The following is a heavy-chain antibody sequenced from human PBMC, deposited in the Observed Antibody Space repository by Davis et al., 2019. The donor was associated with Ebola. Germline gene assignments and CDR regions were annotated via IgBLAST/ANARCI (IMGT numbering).Heavy chain of an antibody. D-gene: IGHD5-18*01. Sequence: GGSLRLSCAASRLTFSSYAMSWVRQAPGKGLEWVSTISGSGTYTYYADSVKGRFTISRDNSKDTLYLQMNSLRGEDTAVYYCAKGDTAKDWGQGTLVTVSS. V-gene: IGHV3-23*01. CDR1: RLTFSSYA. CDR2: ISGSGTYT. J-gene: IGHJ4*02. CDR3: AKGDTAKD.